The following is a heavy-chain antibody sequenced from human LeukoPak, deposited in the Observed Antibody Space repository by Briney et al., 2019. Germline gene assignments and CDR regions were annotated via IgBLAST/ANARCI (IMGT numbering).Heavy chain of an antibody. V-gene: IGHV3-23*01. CDR1: GFTFSSYS. J-gene: IGHJ6*02. CDR2: ISGSVGST. Sequence: GGSLRLSCAASGFTFSSYSMSWVRQAPGKGLEWVSAISGSVGSTYYADSVKGRFTISRDNSKNTLYLQMNSLRAEDTAVYYRAKAKGNYDTHGMDVWGQGTTVTVSS. D-gene: IGHD3-9*01. CDR3: AKAKGNYDTHGMDV.